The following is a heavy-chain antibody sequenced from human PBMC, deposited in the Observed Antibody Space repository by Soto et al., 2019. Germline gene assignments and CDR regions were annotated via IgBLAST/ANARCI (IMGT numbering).Heavy chain of an antibody. Sequence: SVKVSCKASGGTFSSYTISWVRQAPGQGLEWMGRIIPILGIANYAQKFQGRVTITADKSTSTAYMELSSLRSEDTAVYYCARGTSDYDSSGYYSSSVYWGQGTLVTVSS. V-gene: IGHV1-69*02. CDR3: ARGTSDYDSSGYYSSSVY. D-gene: IGHD3-22*01. CDR2: IIPILGIA. J-gene: IGHJ4*02. CDR1: GGTFSSYT.